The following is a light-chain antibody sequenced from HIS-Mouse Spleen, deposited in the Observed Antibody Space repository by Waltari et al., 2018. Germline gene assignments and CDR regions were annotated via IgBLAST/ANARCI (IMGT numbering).Light chain of an antibody. J-gene: IGKJ3*01. CDR3: QQYGSSPRFT. CDR1: QSVSSSY. V-gene: IGKV3-20*01. CDR2: GAS. Sequence: EIVLTQSPGTLSLSPGERATLSCRASQSVSSSYLAWYQQKPGQAPRLLIYGASSRATGILDRFSGSGSGTDFTLTISRLEPEDFAVYYCQQYGSSPRFTFGPGTKVDIK.